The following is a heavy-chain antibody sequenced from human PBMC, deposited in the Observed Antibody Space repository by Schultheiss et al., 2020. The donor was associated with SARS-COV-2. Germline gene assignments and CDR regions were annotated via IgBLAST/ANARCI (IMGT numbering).Heavy chain of an antibody. CDR1: GFTFSSYG. D-gene: IGHD2-8*02. J-gene: IGHJ5*02. Sequence: GGSLRLSCAASGFTFSSYGMHWVRQAPGKGLEWVAVIWYDGSNKYYADSVKGRFTISRDNSKNTLYLQMNSLRAEDTAVYYCAKDSPLLYWWLKDNWFDPWGPGTLVTVSS. CDR2: IWYDGSNK. V-gene: IGHV3-30*02. CDR3: AKDSPLLYWWLKDNWFDP.